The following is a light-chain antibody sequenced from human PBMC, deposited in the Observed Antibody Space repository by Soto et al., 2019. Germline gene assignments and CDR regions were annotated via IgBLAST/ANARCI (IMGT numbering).Light chain of an antibody. V-gene: IGKV1-6*01. CDR3: LQDYNYPHT. Sequence: AIQMTQSPSSLSASVGDRVTITCRASQGIRNDLGWYQQKPGKAPTVLIFAAASLQRGVPSRFSGSGSATDFTLTISSLQPEDFATYYCLQDYNYPHTFGQGTKVEIK. J-gene: IGKJ1*01. CDR2: AAA. CDR1: QGIRND.